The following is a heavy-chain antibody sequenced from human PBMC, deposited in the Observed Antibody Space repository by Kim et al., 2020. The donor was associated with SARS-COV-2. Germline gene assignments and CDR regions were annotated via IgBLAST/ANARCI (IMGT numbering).Heavy chain of an antibody. V-gene: IGHV4-39*07. J-gene: IGHJ6*01. Sequence: SETLSLTCTVSGGSISSSSYYWGWNRQPPGKGLEWIGNIYYSGSTYCTPSLKCRVTISVDTSKNQFSLKLISVTAADTAEYYCARQDSSSPRYSYGLDA. CDR2: IYYSGST. CDR1: GGSISSSSYY. CDR3: ARQDSSSPRYSYGLDA. D-gene: IGHD6-6*01.